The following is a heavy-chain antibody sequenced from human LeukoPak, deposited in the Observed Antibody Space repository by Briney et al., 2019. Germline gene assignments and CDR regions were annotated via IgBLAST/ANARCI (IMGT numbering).Heavy chain of an antibody. Sequence: GGSLRLSCAASGFTFSSYSMNWVRHAPGKGLEWVSYISSSSSTIYYANSVKGRFTISRDNSKNTLYLQMGSLRAEDMAVYYCARETSASGSYFSRQYDSWGQGTLVTVSS. V-gene: IGHV3-48*01. CDR3: ARETSASGSYFSRQYDS. J-gene: IGHJ4*02. CDR2: ISSSSSTI. D-gene: IGHD1-26*01. CDR1: GFTFSSYS.